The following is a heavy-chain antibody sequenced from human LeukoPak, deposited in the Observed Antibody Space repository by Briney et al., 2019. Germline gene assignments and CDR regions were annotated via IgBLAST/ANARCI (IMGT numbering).Heavy chain of an antibody. Sequence: SETLSLTCAVYGGSFSGYYWSWIRQPPGKGLEWIGEINHSGSTNYNPSLKSRVTISVDTSKNQFSLKLSSVTAADTAVYYCARYVGITGTAHFDYWGQGTLVTVSS. CDR2: INHSGST. J-gene: IGHJ4*02. V-gene: IGHV4-34*01. CDR3: ARYVGITGTAHFDY. D-gene: IGHD1-20*01. CDR1: GGSFSGYY.